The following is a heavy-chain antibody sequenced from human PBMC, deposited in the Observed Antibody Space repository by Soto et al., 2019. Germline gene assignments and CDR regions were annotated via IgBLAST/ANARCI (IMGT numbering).Heavy chain of an antibody. V-gene: IGHV1-69*06. CDR3: ARRDTSGFLRYFDN. CDR1: GGTLSSFINYP. CDR2: IVPNVGTV. D-gene: IGHD3-3*01. J-gene: IGHJ4*02. Sequence: ASVKVSCKASGGTLSSFINYPINWVRQDPGQGLEWMGGIVPNVGTVNYAQKFQGRVTITADKSTGTAYMEVSSLRSEDTALYYCARRDTSGFLRYFDNWGQGTLVTVSS.